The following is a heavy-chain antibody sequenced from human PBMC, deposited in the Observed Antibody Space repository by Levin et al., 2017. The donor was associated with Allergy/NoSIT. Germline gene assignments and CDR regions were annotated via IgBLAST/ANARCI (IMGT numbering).Heavy chain of an antibody. V-gene: IGHV3-74*01. CDR2: INSDGSST. CDR1: GFTFSNYW. CDR3: ARRVDGFGELEIDY. J-gene: IGHJ4*02. D-gene: IGHD3-10*01. Sequence: GSLRLSCAASGFTFSNYWMHWVRQAPGKGLVWVSRINSDGSSTSYADSVKGRFTISRDNAKNTLYLQMNSLRAEDTAVYYCARRVDGFGELEIDYWGQGTLVTVSS.